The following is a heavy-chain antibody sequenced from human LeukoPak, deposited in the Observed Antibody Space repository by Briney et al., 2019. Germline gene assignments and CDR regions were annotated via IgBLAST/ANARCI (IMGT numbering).Heavy chain of an antibody. CDR2: ISGSGGST. D-gene: IGHD3-10*01. Sequence: GGSLRLSCAASGFTFSSYAMSWVRQAPGKGLEWVSAISGSGGSTYYADPVKGRFTISRDNSKNTLYLQMNSLRAEDMAVYYCAKDRPLWFGDTQGYSDYWGQGTLVTVSS. CDR3: AKDRPLWFGDTQGYSDY. V-gene: IGHV3-23*01. J-gene: IGHJ4*02. CDR1: GFTFSSYA.